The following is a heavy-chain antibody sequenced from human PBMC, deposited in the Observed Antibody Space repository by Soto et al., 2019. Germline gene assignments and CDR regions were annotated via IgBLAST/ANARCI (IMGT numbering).Heavy chain of an antibody. V-gene: IGHV1-18*01. CDR3: ARAHPYTYSTPSLDV. CDR2: ISGYNANT. D-gene: IGHD2-15*01. J-gene: IGHJ6*02. CDR1: SYTVCISG. Sequence: ASVTISCAASSYTVCISGVTVVRQTPRQGLEWMGWISGYNANTNYAEKLQGRVSMTTDTSTTTAYMELWSLRSDDTAVYYCARAHPYTYSTPSLDVWGQGTTVTVSS.